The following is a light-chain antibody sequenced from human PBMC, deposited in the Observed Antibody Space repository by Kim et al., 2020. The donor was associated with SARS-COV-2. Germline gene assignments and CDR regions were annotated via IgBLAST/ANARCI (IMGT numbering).Light chain of an antibody. CDR2: DVA. J-gene: IGLJ1*01. V-gene: IGLV2-14*03. Sequence: QSALTQPASVSGSPGQSITISCTGTSNDVGRFNYVSWYQQHPGKAPKVMIYDVAKRPSGVSNRFSGSKSGNTASLTISGLQAEDEADYYCSSYTRRSTSVFGTGTKVTVL. CDR3: SSYTRRSTSV. CDR1: SNDVGRFNY.